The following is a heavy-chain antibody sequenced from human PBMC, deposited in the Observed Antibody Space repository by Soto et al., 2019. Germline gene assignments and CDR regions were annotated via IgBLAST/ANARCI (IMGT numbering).Heavy chain of an antibody. CDR2: INSDGSST. Sequence: LRLSCAASRFIFSSYWIPWVRQATGKGLVWVSRINSDGSSTSYADSVKGRFTISRDNAKNTLYLQMNSLRAEDTAVYYCARAETYYDILTGYLESLDAFDIWGQGTMVTVSS. CDR3: ARAETYYDILTGYLESLDAFDI. CDR1: RFIFSSYW. J-gene: IGHJ3*02. V-gene: IGHV3-74*01. D-gene: IGHD3-9*01.